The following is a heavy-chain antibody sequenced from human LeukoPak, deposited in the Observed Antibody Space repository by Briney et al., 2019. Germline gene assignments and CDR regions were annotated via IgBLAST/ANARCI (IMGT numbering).Heavy chain of an antibody. Sequence: PGGSLRLSCAASGFTVSSNYMSWVRQAPGKGLEWVSVIYSGGSTYYADSVKGRFTISRDNSKNTLYLQMNSLRAEDTAVYYCAREATVVTRVSNWFDPWGQGTLVTVSS. CDR2: IYSGGST. D-gene: IGHD4-23*01. V-gene: IGHV3-53*01. CDR1: GFTVSSNY. CDR3: AREATVVTRVSNWFDP. J-gene: IGHJ5*02.